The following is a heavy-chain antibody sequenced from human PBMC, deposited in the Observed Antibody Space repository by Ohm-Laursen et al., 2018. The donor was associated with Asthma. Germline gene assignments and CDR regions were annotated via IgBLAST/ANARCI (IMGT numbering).Heavy chain of an antibody. J-gene: IGHJ4*02. CDR3: ARDSRYYDFWSGYYNYFDY. D-gene: IGHD3-3*01. CDR1: GFTFSSYW. Sequence: SLRLSCAASGFTFSSYWMSWVRQAPGKGLEWVANIKQDGSEKYYVDSVKGRFTISRDNAKNSLYLQMNSLRAEDTAVYYCARDSRYYDFWSGYYNYFDYWGQGTLVTVSS. CDR2: IKQDGSEK. V-gene: IGHV3-7*05.